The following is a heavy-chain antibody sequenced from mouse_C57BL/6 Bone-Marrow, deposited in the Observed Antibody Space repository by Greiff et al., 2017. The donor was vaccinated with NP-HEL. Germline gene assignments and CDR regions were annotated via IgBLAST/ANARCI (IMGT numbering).Heavy chain of an antibody. CDR3: ARMRLGYAMDD. V-gene: IGHV1-53*01. D-gene: IGHD2-4*01. CDR1: GYTFTSYW. CDR2: INPSNGGT. J-gene: IGHJ4*01. Sequence: QVQLQQPGTELVKPGASVKLSCKASGYTFTSYWMHWVKQRPGQGLEWIGNINPSNGGTNYNEKFKSKATLTVDKSSSTAYMQLSSLTSEDSAVDYGARMRLGYAMDDWGQGTSVTVSS.